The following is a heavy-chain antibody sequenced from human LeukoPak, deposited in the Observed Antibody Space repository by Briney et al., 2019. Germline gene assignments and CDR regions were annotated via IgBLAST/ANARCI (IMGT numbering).Heavy chain of an antibody. Sequence: PSETLSLTCTVSGGSISSYYWSWIRQPPGEGLEWIGYIYYGGSTNYSPSLKSRVTISVDTSKNQFSLKLRFVTATDTAVYYCARRGHDILTGYSGYYYMDVWGKGTTVTVSS. V-gene: IGHV4-59*01. J-gene: IGHJ6*03. CDR2: IYYGGST. CDR1: GGSISSYY. D-gene: IGHD3-9*01. CDR3: ARRGHDILTGYSGYYYMDV.